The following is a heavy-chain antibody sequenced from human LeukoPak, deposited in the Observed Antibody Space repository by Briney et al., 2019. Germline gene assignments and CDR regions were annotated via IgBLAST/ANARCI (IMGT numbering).Heavy chain of an antibody. J-gene: IGHJ4*02. CDR2: IWYDGSNT. V-gene: IGHV3-33*03. CDR3: ARGYSGSYRIDY. CDR1: GFTFSNFG. Sequence: GGSLRLSCAASGFTFSNFGMHWVRQAPGKGLEGVAVIWYDGSNTYYADSVKGRFTISRDNAKNTLYLQMNSLRAEDTAVYYCARGYSGSYRIDYWGQGTLVTVSS. D-gene: IGHD1-26*01.